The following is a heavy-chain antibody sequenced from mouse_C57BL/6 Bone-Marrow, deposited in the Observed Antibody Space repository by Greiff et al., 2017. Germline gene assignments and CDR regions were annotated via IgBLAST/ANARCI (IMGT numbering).Heavy chain of an antibody. Sequence: QVQLQQPGAELVKPGASVKMSCKASGYTFTSYWITWVKQRPGQGLAWIGDIYPGSGSTNYNEKFKSKATLTVDTSSSTAYVQLSSLTSEDSAVYYCARAAQDTDDFDYGGRGTALTVSS. CDR2: IYPGSGST. D-gene: IGHD3-2*02. CDR3: ARAAQDTDDFDY. J-gene: IGHJ2*01. CDR1: GYTFTSYW. V-gene: IGHV1-55*01.